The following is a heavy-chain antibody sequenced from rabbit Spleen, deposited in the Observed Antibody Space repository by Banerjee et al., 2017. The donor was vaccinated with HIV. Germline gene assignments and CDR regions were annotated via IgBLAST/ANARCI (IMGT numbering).Heavy chain of an antibody. J-gene: IGHJ4*01. CDR1: GISFNIGDD. Sequence: SLEESGGGLVKPGALLTLTCKGSGISFNIGDDTRRVRQAPGKGLEWIACIGTGTGKPVYATWPKGRFTISRTSSTTVTLQMTSLTAADTATYFCARDLASVVGWNFNLWGPGTLVTVS. CDR3: ARDLASVVGWNFNL. V-gene: IGHV1S40*01. CDR2: IGTGTGKP. D-gene: IGHD3-1*01.